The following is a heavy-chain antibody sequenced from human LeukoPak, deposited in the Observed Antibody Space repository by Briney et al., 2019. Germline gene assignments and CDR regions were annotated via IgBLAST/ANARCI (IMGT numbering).Heavy chain of an antibody. V-gene: IGHV3-43*01. D-gene: IGHD5-12*01. CDR2: ISWDGGSA. Sequence: GGSLRLSCAASGFTFDDYTMHWVRQAPGKGLEWVSLISWDGGSAYYADSVKGRFTISRDNSKNSLYLQMNSLRTEDTALYYCAKDGYGRLPDYWGQGTLVTVSS. CDR1: GFTFDDYT. J-gene: IGHJ4*02. CDR3: AKDGYGRLPDY.